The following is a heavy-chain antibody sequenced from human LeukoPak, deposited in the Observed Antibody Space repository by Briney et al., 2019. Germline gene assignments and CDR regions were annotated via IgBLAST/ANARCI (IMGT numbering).Heavy chain of an antibody. CDR3: ARHRGRILRDMGFDY. Sequence: PSETLSLTCTVSGGSISSYYWSWIRQPPGKGLEWIGYIYYSGSTNYNPSLKSRVTISVDTSKNQFSLKLSSVTAADTAVYYCARHRGRILRDMGFDYWGQGTLVTVSS. V-gene: IGHV4-59*01. CDR1: GGSISSYY. D-gene: IGHD2-15*01. J-gene: IGHJ4*02. CDR2: IYYSGST.